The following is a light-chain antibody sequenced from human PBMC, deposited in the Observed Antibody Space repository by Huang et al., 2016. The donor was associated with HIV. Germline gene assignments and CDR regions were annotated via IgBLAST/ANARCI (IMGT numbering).Light chain of an antibody. CDR2: AAS. CDR1: QGISNY. J-gene: IGKJ2*01. Sequence: IQLTQSPSSLSASVGDRVTITCRASQGISNYLAWYQQKPGKAPKLRIFAASTLQSGVPSRFSGSGSGTDFTLTISSLQPEDFATYYCQQLNSFPREYTFGQGTKLEIK. V-gene: IGKV1-9*01. CDR3: QQLNSFPREYT.